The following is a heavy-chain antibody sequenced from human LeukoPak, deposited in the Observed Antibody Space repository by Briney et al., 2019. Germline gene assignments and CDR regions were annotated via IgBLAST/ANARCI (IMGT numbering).Heavy chain of an antibody. J-gene: IGHJ4*02. V-gene: IGHV4-59*01. D-gene: IGHD3/OR15-3a*01. Sequence: SETLSLTCTVSGGSISSYYWSWIRQPPGKGLEWIGYIYYSGSTNYNPSLKSRVTISVDTSKNQFSLKLSSVTAADTAVYYCARRTGYYDGFDFWGQGTLVTASS. CDR1: GGSISSYY. CDR3: ARRTGYYDGFDF. CDR2: IYYSGST.